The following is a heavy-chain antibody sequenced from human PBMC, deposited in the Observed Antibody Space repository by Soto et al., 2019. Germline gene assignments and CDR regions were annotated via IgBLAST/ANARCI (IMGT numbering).Heavy chain of an antibody. J-gene: IGHJ4*02. CDR2: ISVSGGGT. CDR1: GFTFSSYV. D-gene: IGHD4-17*01. Sequence: EVQLLESGGGLVQPGGSLRLSCAASGFTFSSYVMSWVRQAPGKGLEWVSSISVSGGGTHYADSVKGRFTMSRDNSKNTLYLQMNSLRAEDTALYYCAKYHGADSPVWGQGTLVTVSS. V-gene: IGHV3-23*01. CDR3: AKYHGADSPV.